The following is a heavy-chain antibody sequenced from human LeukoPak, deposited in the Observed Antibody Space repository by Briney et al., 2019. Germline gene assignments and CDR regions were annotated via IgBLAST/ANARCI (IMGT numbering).Heavy chain of an antibody. J-gene: IGHJ4*02. CDR1: GGSISSYC. CDR2: IYYSGST. V-gene: IGHV4-59*01. Sequence: SETLSLTCTVSGGSISSYCWSWIRQPPGKGLEWIGYIYYSGSTNYNPSLKSRVTISVDTSKKQFSLKLSSVTAADTAVYYCARGGGYSSGWTYWGQGTLVTVSS. CDR3: ARGGGYSSGWTY. D-gene: IGHD6-19*01.